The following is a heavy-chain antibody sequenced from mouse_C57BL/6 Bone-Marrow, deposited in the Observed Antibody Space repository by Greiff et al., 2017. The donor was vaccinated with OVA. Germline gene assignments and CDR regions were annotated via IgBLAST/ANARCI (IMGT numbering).Heavy chain of an antibody. J-gene: IGHJ1*03. CDR1: GFTFSDYG. CDR3: ARSSITTVWYFDV. Sequence: VQLKESGGGLVKPGGSLKLSCAASGFTFSDYGMHWVPQAPEKGLEWVAYISSGSSTIYYADTVKGRFTISRDNAKNTLFLQMTSLRSEDTAMYYCARSSITTVWYFDVWGTGTTVTVSS. D-gene: IGHD1-1*01. CDR2: ISSGSSTI. V-gene: IGHV5-17*01.